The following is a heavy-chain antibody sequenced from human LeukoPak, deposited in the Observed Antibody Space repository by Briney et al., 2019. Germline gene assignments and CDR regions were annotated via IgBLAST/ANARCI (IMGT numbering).Heavy chain of an antibody. J-gene: IGHJ5*02. CDR2: IYYSGST. Sequence: PSETLSLTCTVSGGSISSSSYYWGWIRQPPGKGLEWIGSIYYSGSTYYNPSLKSRVTISVDTSKNQFSLKLSSVTAADTAVYYCARDDYCSGGHCYNWFDPWGQGTLVTVSS. D-gene: IGHD2-15*01. CDR3: ARDDYCSGGHCYNWFDP. CDR1: GGSISSSSYY. V-gene: IGHV4-39*07.